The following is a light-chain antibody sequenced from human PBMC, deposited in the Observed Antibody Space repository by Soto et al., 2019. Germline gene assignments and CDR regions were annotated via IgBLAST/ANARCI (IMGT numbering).Light chain of an antibody. V-gene: IGKV3-20*01. CDR3: QQYVTSPPGT. CDR2: GAS. Sequence: IVLTQSPGTLSLSPGERATLSCRASQSVSSSYLAWYQQKPGQAPRLLIYGASSRATGIPDRFSGSGSGTDFTFTISRLEPGDFAVYYCQQYVTSPPGTFGQGTKVEIK. CDR1: QSVSSSY. J-gene: IGKJ1*01.